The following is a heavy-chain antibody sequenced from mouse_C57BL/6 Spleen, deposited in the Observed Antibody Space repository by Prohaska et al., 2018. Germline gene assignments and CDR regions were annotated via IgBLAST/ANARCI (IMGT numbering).Heavy chain of an antibody. J-gene: IGHJ3*01. Sequence: DNYATHYAESVKGRFTISREDSKSSVYLQMNNLRAEDTGIYYCTGGDYEVAYWGQGTLVTVSA. CDR3: TGGDYEVAY. CDR2: DNYAT. V-gene: IGHV6-3*01. D-gene: IGHD2-4*01.